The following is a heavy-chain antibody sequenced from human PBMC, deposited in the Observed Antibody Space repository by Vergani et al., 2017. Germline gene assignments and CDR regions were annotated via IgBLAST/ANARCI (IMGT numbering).Heavy chain of an antibody. Sequence: QVQLVESGGGVVQPGRSLRLSCAASGFTFTRYGMHWVRQAPGKGLEWVAVISYEGSIKYYADSVKGRFTIARDNSKNTLYLQMNSLRAEDTALYYCAKYFEETITFFDYCGQGTLVTVSS. V-gene: IGHV3-30*18. D-gene: IGHD3-9*01. CDR3: AKYFEETITFFDY. CDR1: GFTFTRYG. CDR2: ISYEGSIK. J-gene: IGHJ4*02.